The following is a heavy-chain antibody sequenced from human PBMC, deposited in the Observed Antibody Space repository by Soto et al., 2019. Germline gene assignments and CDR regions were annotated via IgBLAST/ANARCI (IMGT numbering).Heavy chain of an antibody. J-gene: IGHJ5*02. Sequence: ASVKVSCKASGYTFTSYGISWVRQAPGQGLEWMGWISAYNGNTNYAQKLQGRVTMTTDTSTSTAYMELRSLRSDDTAVYYCARSGLRRITIFGVVSWFAPWGQGTLVTVSS. V-gene: IGHV1-18*01. D-gene: IGHD3-3*01. CDR2: ISAYNGNT. CDR1: GYTFTSYG. CDR3: ARSGLRRITIFGVVSWFAP.